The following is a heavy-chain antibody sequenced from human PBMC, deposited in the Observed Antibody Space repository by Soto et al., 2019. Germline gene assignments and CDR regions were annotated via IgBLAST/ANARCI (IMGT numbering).Heavy chain of an antibody. CDR1: GFTFSSYA. J-gene: IGHJ3*02. V-gene: IGHV3-23*01. CDR3: AKDPDTAMANDAFDI. Sequence: GSLRLSCAASGFTFSSYAMSWVRRAPGKGLEWVSAISGSGGSTYYAGSVKGRFTISRDNSKNTLYLQMNSLRAEDTAVYYCAKDPDTAMANDAFDIWGQGTMVTVSS. CDR2: ISGSGGST. D-gene: IGHD5-18*01.